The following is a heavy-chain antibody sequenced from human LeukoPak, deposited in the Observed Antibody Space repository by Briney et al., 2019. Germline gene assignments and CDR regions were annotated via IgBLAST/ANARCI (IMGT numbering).Heavy chain of an antibody. CDR3: ARERSEYCSSTSCYNLDY. V-gene: IGHV1-69*05. CDR1: GGTFSSYA. J-gene: IGHJ4*02. Sequence: GASVKVSCKASGGTFSSYAISWVRPAPGQGLEWMGGIIPIFGTANYAQKFQGRVTITTDESTSTAYMELSSLRSEDTAVYYCARERSEYCSSTSCYNLDYWGQGTLVTVSS. CDR2: IIPIFGTA. D-gene: IGHD2-2*02.